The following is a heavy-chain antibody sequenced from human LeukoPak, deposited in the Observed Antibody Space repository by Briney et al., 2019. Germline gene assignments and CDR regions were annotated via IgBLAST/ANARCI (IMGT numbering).Heavy chain of an antibody. J-gene: IGHJ4*02. Sequence: SETLSLTCTVSGASISSNTYYWAWIRQPPGKGLEWIGNIYYSGSTYYNPSLKSRLTILVDTSKTHFSLRLSSVTGADVAVYYCARLESFFVQKGCFDYWGQGALVTVSS. D-gene: IGHD1-1*01. CDR1: GASISSNTYY. CDR3: ARLESFFVQKGCFDY. CDR2: IYYSGST. V-gene: IGHV4-39*02.